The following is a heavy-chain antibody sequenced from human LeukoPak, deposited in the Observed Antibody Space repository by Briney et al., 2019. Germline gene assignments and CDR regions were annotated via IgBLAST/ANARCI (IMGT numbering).Heavy chain of an antibody. Sequence: SQTLSLTCTVSGGSISSGDYYWSWIRQPPGKGLEWIGYIYYSGSTYYNPSLQSRVIISVDTSKNQFSLKLTSVIAADTAVYYCARALYSMTTVTTEYWFDYWGQGTLVTVSS. D-gene: IGHD4-17*01. CDR3: ARALYSMTTVTTEYWFDY. CDR2: IYYSGST. V-gene: IGHV4-30-4*01. CDR1: GGSISSGDYY. J-gene: IGHJ4*02.